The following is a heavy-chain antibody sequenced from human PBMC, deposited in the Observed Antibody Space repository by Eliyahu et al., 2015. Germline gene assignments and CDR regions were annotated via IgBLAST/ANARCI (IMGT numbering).Heavy chain of an antibody. CDR3: AKARIEYDSYYGMDV. Sequence: EVQLLESGGGLVQPGGSLXLSCAASGFTFSSYAMXWVPQAPGKGLEWVSTISGSGGSTYYADSVKGRFTISRDNSKNTLYLQMNSLRAEDTAVYYCAKARIEYDSYYGMDVWGQGTTVTVSS. V-gene: IGHV3-23*01. CDR2: ISGSGGST. J-gene: IGHJ6*02. D-gene: IGHD3-3*01. CDR1: GFTFSSYA.